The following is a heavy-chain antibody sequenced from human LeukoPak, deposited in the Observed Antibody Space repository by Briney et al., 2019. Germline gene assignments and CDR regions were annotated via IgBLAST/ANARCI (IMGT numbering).Heavy chain of an antibody. CDR3: AREGTMVRGVIKPYYFDY. J-gene: IGHJ4*02. Sequence: SETLSLTCTVSGGSISSYYWSWIRQSPGKGLEWIGYIYYSGSTYYNPSLKSRVTISVDTSKNQFSLKLSSVTAADTAVYYCAREGTMVRGVIKPYYFDYWGQGTLVTVSS. D-gene: IGHD3-10*01. CDR1: GGSISSYY. CDR2: IYYSGST. V-gene: IGHV4-59*12.